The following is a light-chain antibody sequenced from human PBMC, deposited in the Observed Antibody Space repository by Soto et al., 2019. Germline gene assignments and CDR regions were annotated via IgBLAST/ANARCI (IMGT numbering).Light chain of an antibody. V-gene: IGLV2-23*01. J-gene: IGLJ2*01. CDR3: CSYAGSSTLV. CDR1: SSDVGSYNL. CDR2: EGS. Sequence: QSVLTQPASVSGSPGQSITISCTGTSSDVGSYNLVSWYQQHPGKAPKLIIYEGSTRPSGFSNRFSGSKSGNTASLTISGLQAEDEADDYCCSYAGSSTLVFGGGTNVTVL.